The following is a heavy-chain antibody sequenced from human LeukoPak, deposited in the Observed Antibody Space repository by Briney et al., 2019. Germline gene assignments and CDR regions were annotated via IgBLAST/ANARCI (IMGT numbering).Heavy chain of an antibody. CDR2: MKPDGSDK. J-gene: IGHJ4*02. CDR1: GFTFSNSW. CDR3: ARGVRGET. Sequence: GGSLRLSCVASGFTFSNSWMTWVRQAPGMGLEWVATMKPDGSDKYFAVSVEGRFAMSRDNAKNSLYLQMNSLRDDDTAVYYCARGVRGETWGQGVLVIVSS. V-gene: IGHV3-7*04. D-gene: IGHD3-10*01.